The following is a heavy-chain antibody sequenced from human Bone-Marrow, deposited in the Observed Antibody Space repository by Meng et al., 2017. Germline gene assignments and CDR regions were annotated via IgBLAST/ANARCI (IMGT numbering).Heavy chain of an antibody. CDR3: EKDRQGYGGNLVISPLDD. J-gene: IGHJ6*02. Sequence: GESLKISCAASGFTFSSYSMNWVRQAPGKGLEWVSSISSSCSYIYYADSVKGRFTISRDNAKNSLYLQMNSLRAEDTAVYYCEKDRQGYGGNLVISPLDDWGQGTKVTVSS. CDR2: ISSSCSYI. D-gene: IGHD4-23*01. V-gene: IGHV3-21*01. CDR1: GFTFSSYS.